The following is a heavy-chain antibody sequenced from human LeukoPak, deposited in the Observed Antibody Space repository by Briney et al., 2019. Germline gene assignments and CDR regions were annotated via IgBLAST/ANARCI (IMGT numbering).Heavy chain of an antibody. CDR2: LYLGGAT. CDR1: GESISNRNFY. Sequence: SETLSLTCSVSGESISNRNFYWGWIRQPPGKGLEWIGSLYLGGATYYNSSLKNRLSISVDTSKNQFSLNLTSMTAADTAAYYARLRRLALPDSWGQGTLVTVSS. CDR3: ARLRRLALPDS. V-gene: IGHV4-39*01. D-gene: IGHD6-19*01. J-gene: IGHJ4*02.